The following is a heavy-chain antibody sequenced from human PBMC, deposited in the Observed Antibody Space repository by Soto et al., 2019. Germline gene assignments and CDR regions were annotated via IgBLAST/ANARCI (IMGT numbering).Heavy chain of an antibody. CDR3: ARDQRYYDILTGYYRGNNWFDP. CDR2: INYSGST. D-gene: IGHD3-9*01. V-gene: IGHV4-34*09. Sequence: PSETLSLTCAVYGGSFSGYYWSWIRQPPGKGLEWIGEINYSGSTNYNPSLKSRVTISVDTSKNQFSLKLSSVTAADTAVYYCARDQRYYDILTGYYRGNNWFDPWGQGTLVTFSS. CDR1: GGSFSGYY. J-gene: IGHJ5*02.